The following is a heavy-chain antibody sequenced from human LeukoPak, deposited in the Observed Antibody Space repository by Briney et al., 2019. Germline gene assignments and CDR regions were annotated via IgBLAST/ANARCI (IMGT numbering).Heavy chain of an antibody. CDR2: IYYSGST. J-gene: IGHJ4*02. Sequence: SETLSLTCTVSGGSISSYYWSWIRQPPGKGLEWIGYIYYSGSTNYNPSLKGRVTISVDTSKNQFSLKLSSVTAADTAVYYCARVTGRIAVAGPFDYWGQGTLVTVSS. CDR1: GGSISSYY. D-gene: IGHD6-19*01. CDR3: ARVTGRIAVAGPFDY. V-gene: IGHV4-59*01.